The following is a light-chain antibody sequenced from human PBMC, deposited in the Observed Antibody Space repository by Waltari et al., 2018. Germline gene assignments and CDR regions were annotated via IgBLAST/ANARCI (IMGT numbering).Light chain of an antibody. CDR3: QTGGFGIWV. CDR2: VNSDGSH. Sequence: QLMLTQSPSASASLGASVKLTCTLRSGHSSYAIAWHQQPPEKGPRYLMKVNSDGSHIKGDGIPDRFSGSSSGAERYLTISSLQSEDEADYYCQTGGFGIWVFGGGTKLTVL. V-gene: IGLV4-69*01. CDR1: SGHSSYA. J-gene: IGLJ3*02.